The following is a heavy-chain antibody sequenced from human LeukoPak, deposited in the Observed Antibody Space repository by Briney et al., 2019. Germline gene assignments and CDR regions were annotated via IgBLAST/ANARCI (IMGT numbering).Heavy chain of an antibody. V-gene: IGHV3-7*01. Sequence: GGSLRLSCAASGFTFSSYWISWVRQAPGKGLEWVANIKQDGSEKYYVDSVKGRFTSSRDNAKNSLYLQMNSLRAEDTAVYYCARDGPQYLDCSSTSCYSDYWGQGTLVTVSS. CDR2: IKQDGSEK. D-gene: IGHD2-2*01. J-gene: IGHJ4*02. CDR3: ARDGPQYLDCSSTSCYSDY. CDR1: GFTFSSYW.